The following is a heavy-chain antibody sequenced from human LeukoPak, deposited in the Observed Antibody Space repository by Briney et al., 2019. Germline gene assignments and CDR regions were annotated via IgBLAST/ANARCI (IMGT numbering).Heavy chain of an antibody. V-gene: IGHV3-21*01. J-gene: IGHJ4*02. CDR2: IGSGGRHI. D-gene: IGHD5-18*01. Sequence: GGSLRLSCAASGFTFSTYTMNWVRQAPGKGLEWVASIGSGGRHIHYADSVKGRFIISRDNAKNSLYLQMNSLRAEDTAVYYCARSGYTYGFDYWGQGALVTVSS. CDR1: GFTFSTYT. CDR3: ARSGYTYGFDY.